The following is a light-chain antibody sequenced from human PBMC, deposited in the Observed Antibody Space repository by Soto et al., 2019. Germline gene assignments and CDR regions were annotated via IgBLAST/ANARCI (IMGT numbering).Light chain of an antibody. J-gene: IGKJ2*01. CDR1: QSISTY. Sequence: DLPMTQSPSSLSASVGDRVTITCWASQSISTYLNWYQQKPGKAPNLLIHAASSLQSGVPSRFSGSGSGTDFTLTISGLQPEDSATYYCQQSYSVPYTFGQGTNLEIK. CDR3: QQSYSVPYT. CDR2: AAS. V-gene: IGKV1-39*01.